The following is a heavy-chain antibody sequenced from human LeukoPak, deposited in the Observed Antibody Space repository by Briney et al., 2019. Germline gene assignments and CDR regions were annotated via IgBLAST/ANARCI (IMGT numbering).Heavy chain of an antibody. J-gene: IGHJ4*02. CDR2: INPNSGGT. V-gene: IGHV1-2*02. CDR3: ARVKSSDTAMADFDY. D-gene: IGHD5-18*01. Sequence: ASVKVSCKASGYTFTGYYMHWVRQAPGQGLEWMGWINPNSGGTNYAQKFQGRVTMTRDTSISTAYMELSRLRSDDTAVYYCARVKSSDTAMADFDYWGQGTLVTVSS. CDR1: GYTFTGYY.